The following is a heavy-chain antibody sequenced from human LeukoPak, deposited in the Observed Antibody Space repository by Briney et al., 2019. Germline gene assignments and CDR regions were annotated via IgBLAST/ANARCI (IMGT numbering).Heavy chain of an antibody. CDR3: ARGRKLGCSGGSCYSRDY. CDR2: INHSGST. D-gene: IGHD2-15*01. J-gene: IGHJ4*02. CDR1: SGSFSGYY. V-gene: IGHV4-34*01. Sequence: PSETLSLTCAVYSGSFSGYYWSWIRQPPGKGLEWIGEINHSGSTNYNPSLKSRVTISVDTSKNQFSLKLSSVTAADTAVYYCARGRKLGCSGGSCYSRDYWGQGTLVTVSS.